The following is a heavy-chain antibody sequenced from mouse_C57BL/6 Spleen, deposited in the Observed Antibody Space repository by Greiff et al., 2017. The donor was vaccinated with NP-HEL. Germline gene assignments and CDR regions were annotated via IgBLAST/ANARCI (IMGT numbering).Heavy chain of an antibody. J-gene: IGHJ2*01. V-gene: IGHV1-26*01. D-gene: IGHD1-1*01. CDR3: AREGVVADY. CDR2: INPNNGGT. CDR1: GYTFTDYY. Sequence: EVQLQQSGPELVKPGASVKISCKASGYTFTDYYMNWVKQSHGKSLEWIGDINPNNGGTSYNQKFKGKATLTVDKSSSTAYMELRSLTSEDSAVYYGAREGVVADYWGQGTTLTVSS.